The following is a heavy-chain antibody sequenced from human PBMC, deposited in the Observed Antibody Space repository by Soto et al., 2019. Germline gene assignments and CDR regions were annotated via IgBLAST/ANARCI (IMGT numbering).Heavy chain of an antibody. Sequence: QVQLVESGGGVVQPGRSLRLSCAASGFTFSSYGIHWVRQAPGKGREWGTVISYDGIHKFYADSVKGRFTISRDHSQNMVFLQMNSLRPEDTAVYYCAKDWAEGCGQGLISKGFDPWGQGTLVTVSS. V-gene: IGHV3-30*18. CDR1: GFTFSSYG. CDR3: AKDWAEGCGQGLISKGFDP. D-gene: IGHD3-16*02. J-gene: IGHJ5*02. CDR2: ISYDGIHK.